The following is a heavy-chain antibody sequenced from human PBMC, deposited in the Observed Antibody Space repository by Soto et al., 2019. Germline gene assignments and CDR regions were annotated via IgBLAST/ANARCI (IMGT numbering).Heavy chain of an antibody. CDR1: GYTFTSYG. D-gene: IGHD3-3*01. V-gene: IGHV1-18*01. CDR3: ARGKANYDFWSGYSAFDI. J-gene: IGHJ3*02. CDR2: ISAYNGNT. Sequence: ASGKVSCKASGYTFTSYGISWVRQAPGQGLEWMGWISAYNGNTNYAQKLQGRVTMTTDTSTSTAYMELRSLRSDDTAVYYCARGKANYDFWSGYSAFDIWGQGTMVTVSS.